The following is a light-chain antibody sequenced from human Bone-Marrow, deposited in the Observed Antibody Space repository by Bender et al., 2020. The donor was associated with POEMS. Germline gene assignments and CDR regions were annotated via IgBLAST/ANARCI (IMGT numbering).Light chain of an antibody. CDR1: SSDVGNYNL. CDR2: EGS. Sequence: QSALTQPASVSGSPGQSITISCTGTSSDVGNYNLVSWYQQHPGKAPKLLIYEGSRRPSGVPDRFSGSRAGNTASLTISGLQAEDEAHYYCCAYAGTTTWVFGGGTKLTVL. V-gene: IGLV2-23*01. J-gene: IGLJ3*02. CDR3: CAYAGTTTWV.